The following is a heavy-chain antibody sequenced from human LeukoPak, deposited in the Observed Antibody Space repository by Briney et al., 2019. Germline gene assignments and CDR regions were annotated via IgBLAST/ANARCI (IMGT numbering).Heavy chain of an antibody. J-gene: IGHJ6*02. CDR2: IYSGGST. V-gene: IGHV3-53*01. CDR3: AKRQYYDFWSGSIGMDV. Sequence: PGGSLRLSCAASGFTVSSNYMSWVRQAPGKGLEWVSVIYSGGSTYYADSVKGRFTISRDNSKNTLYLQMNSLRAEDTAVYYCAKRQYYDFWSGSIGMDVWGQGTTVTVSS. CDR1: GFTVSSNY. D-gene: IGHD3-3*01.